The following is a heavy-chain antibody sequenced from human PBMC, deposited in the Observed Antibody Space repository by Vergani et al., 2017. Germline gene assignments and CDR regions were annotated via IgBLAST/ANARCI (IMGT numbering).Heavy chain of an antibody. CDR1: GGSFTSYH. Sequence: QVQLQQWGGGLLKPSETLSLTCVVNGGSFTSYHWTWIRQSPGEGLEWVGDIDHTGRPDYNPSLKSRHTMSVDKSRNQFSLTLNSVTATDTAIYFCARVNTETNGHLYYYYYVDVWGQGTAVTVS. CDR3: ARVNTETNGHLYYYYYVDV. CDR2: IDHTGRP. D-gene: IGHD4-11*01. J-gene: IGHJ6*03. V-gene: IGHV4-34*01.